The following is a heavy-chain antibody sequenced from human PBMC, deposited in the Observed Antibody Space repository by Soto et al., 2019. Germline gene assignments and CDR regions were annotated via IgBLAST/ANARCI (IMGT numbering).Heavy chain of an antibody. J-gene: IGHJ4*02. CDR2: IYYSGST. Sequence: SETLSLTCAVSGGSISSGGYSWSWIRQPPGKGLEWIGYIYYSGSTNYNPSLKSRVTISVDTSKNQFSLKLSSVTAADTAVYYCARFYGGYGFDYWGQGTLVTVSS. CDR1: GGSISSGGYS. V-gene: IGHV4-61*08. D-gene: IGHD4-17*01. CDR3: ARFYGGYGFDY.